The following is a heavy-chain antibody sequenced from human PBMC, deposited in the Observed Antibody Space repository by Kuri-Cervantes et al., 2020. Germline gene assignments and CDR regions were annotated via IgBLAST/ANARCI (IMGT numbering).Heavy chain of an antibody. V-gene: IGHV3-30*18. J-gene: IGHJ4*02. D-gene: IGHD2-2*01. CDR3: AKEKYQPVAPVGH. CDR2: ISYDGSNK. Sequence: LSLICAASGFAFSTNGMHWVRQAPGKGLEWVAVISYDGSNKYYADSVKGRFTISRDNSKNTLYLQMNSLRAEDTAVYYCAKEKYQPVAPVGHWGQGTLVTVSS. CDR1: GFAFSTNG.